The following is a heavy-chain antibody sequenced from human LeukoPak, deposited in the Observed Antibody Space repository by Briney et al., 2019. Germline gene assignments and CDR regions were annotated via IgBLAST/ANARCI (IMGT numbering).Heavy chain of an antibody. D-gene: IGHD3-22*01. J-gene: IGHJ4*02. Sequence: ASVKVSCKASGYTFTGYYMHWVRQAPRQGLEWMGWINPNSGGTNYAQKFQGRVTMTRDTSISTAYMELSRLRSDDTAVYYCARGRGLNYYDSSGYGYWGQGTLVTVSS. CDR3: ARGRGLNYYDSSGYGY. CDR1: GYTFTGYY. V-gene: IGHV1-2*02. CDR2: INPNSGGT.